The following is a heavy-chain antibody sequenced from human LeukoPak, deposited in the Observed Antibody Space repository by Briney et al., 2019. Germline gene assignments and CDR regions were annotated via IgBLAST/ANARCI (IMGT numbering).Heavy chain of an antibody. V-gene: IGHV4-34*01. D-gene: IGHD6-6*01. Sequence: SETLSLTCAVYGGSFSGYYWSWIRQPPGKGLEWIGEINHSGSTNYNPSLKSRVTISVDTSKNQFSLKLSSVTAADTAVYYCAGEIAADQNYFDYWGQGTLVTVSS. CDR3: AGEIAADQNYFDY. CDR2: INHSGST. J-gene: IGHJ4*02. CDR1: GGSFSGYY.